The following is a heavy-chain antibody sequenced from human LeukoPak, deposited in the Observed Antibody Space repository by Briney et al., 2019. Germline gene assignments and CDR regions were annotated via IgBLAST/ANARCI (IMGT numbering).Heavy chain of an antibody. J-gene: IGHJ6*02. CDR2: ISSSSSYI. Sequence: PGGSLRLSCAASGFTFSSYSMNWVRQAPGNGLEWDSSISSSSSYIYYADSVKGRFTTSGDNAKNSLYLQMSSLRAEDTALYYCAKDSRGSGSRYYGMDVWGQGTTVTVSS. V-gene: IGHV3-21*04. CDR3: AKDSRGSGSRYYGMDV. D-gene: IGHD3-10*01. CDR1: GFTFSSYS.